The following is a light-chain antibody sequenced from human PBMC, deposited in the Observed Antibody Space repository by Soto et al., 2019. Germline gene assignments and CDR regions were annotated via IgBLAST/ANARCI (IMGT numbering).Light chain of an antibody. J-gene: IGKJ4*01. CDR1: QSLLHSNAYNY. CDR2: LGS. Sequence: DIVMTQSPLSLPVTPGEPASISCRSSQSLLHSNAYNYLDWYLQKPGQSPQLLIYLGSNRASGVPDRFGGSGSGTDFTLKISRVEAEDVGVYYCMQALQTPLTFGGGTKVEIK. CDR3: MQALQTPLT. V-gene: IGKV2-28*01.